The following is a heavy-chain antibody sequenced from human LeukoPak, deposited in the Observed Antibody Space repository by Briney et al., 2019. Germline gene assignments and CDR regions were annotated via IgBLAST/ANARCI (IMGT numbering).Heavy chain of an antibody. Sequence: SVKVSCKASGGTFSSYAISWVRQAPGQGLEWMRRIIPILGIANYAQKFQGRVTITADKSTSTAYMELSSLRSEDTAVYYCARDTTGVVVAATPGYYYYGMDVWGQGTTVTVSS. V-gene: IGHV1-69*04. CDR2: IIPILGIA. CDR3: ARDTTGVVVAATPGYYYYGMDV. D-gene: IGHD2-15*01. CDR1: GGTFSSYA. J-gene: IGHJ6*02.